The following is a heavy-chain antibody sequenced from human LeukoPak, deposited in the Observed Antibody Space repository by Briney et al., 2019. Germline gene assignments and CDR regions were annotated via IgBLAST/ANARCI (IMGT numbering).Heavy chain of an antibody. D-gene: IGHD4-17*01. CDR2: IWYDGSNR. CDR1: GFTFSSYG. Sequence: GGSLRLSCEASGFTFSSYGMHWVRQAPGKGLEWVALIWYDGSNRYHADSVKGRFTISRDNSKNTVYLQMNSLRAEDTAVYYCARGKNGDSLFDYRGQGTLVTVSS. CDR3: ARGKNGDSLFDY. V-gene: IGHV3-33*01. J-gene: IGHJ4*02.